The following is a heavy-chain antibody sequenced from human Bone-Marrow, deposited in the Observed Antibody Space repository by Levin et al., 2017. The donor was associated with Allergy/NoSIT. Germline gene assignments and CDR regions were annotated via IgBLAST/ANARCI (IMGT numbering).Heavy chain of an antibody. V-gene: IGHV4-59*01. CDR2: VYFNERT. Sequence: SETLSLSCAVSGDSITAYHWNWIRQPPGKALELLGYVYFNERTAYSPSLKSRLTISIDTSKNQVSLSLRSVTAADTAHYFCARGVNPYDAFDVWGRGTMVTVSS. CDR1: GDSITAYH. J-gene: IGHJ3*01. CDR3: ARGVNPYDAFDV.